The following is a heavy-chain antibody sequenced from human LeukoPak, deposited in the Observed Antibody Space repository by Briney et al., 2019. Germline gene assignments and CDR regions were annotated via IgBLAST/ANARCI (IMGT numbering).Heavy chain of an antibody. CDR2: IYHSGST. CDR1: GYSISSGYY. J-gene: IGHJ4*02. CDR3: ARHRAGWDSPDPFFDY. D-gene: IGHD1-26*01. Sequence: SETLSLTCAVSGYSISSGYYWGWIRQPPGKGLEWIGSIYHSGSTYYNPSLKSRVTISADTSKNQFSLKLSSVTAADTAVYYCARHRAGWDSPDPFFDYWGQGTLVTVSS. V-gene: IGHV4-38-2*01.